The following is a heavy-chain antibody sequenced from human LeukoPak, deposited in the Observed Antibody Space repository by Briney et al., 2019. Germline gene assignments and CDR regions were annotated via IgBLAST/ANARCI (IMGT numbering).Heavy chain of an antibody. D-gene: IGHD3-22*01. CDR3: AKNYDSSGYYSLDY. V-gene: IGHV3-23*01. J-gene: IGHJ4*02. CDR1: GFTFSSYW. Sequence: GGSLGLSCVASGFTFSSYWMHWVRQAPGKGLEWVSAISGSGGSTYYADSVKGRFTISRDNSKNTLYLQMNSLRAEDTAVYYCAKNYDSSGYYSLDYWGQGTLVTVSS. CDR2: ISGSGGST.